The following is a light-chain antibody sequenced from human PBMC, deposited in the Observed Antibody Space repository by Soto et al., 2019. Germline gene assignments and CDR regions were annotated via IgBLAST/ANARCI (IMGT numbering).Light chain of an antibody. V-gene: IGKV1-39*01. J-gene: IGKJ4*01. CDR3: QQSYTAPLT. CDR1: QSISTY. Sequence: DIQRTQSPSSLSASVGDRVTITCRASQSISTYLNWYQQKPGKAPNLLIFAASTLQSGVPSRFSGSGSGTDFTLTIRSLQPEDFATYECQQSYTAPLTFGGGTKVDIK. CDR2: AAS.